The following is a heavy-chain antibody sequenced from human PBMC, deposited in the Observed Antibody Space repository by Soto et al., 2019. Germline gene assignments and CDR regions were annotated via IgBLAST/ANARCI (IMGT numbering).Heavy chain of an antibody. CDR3: ARESEDLTSNFDY. V-gene: IGHV3-21*06. CDR1: AFTFTRNS. Sequence: PGGSLRLSCAASAFTFTRNSMNWVRPAPGKGLEWVSSISSTTNYIYDGDSMKGRFTISRDKAKNSLYLEMNSLRAEDTAVYYCARESEDLTSNFDYWGQGTLVTVSS. J-gene: IGHJ4*02. CDR2: ISSTTNYI.